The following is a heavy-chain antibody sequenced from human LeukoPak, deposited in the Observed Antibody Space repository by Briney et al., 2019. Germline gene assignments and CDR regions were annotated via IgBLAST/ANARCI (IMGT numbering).Heavy chain of an antibody. J-gene: IGHJ4*02. V-gene: IGHV4-34*01. CDR2: INRSGST. CDR3: ARGVGVYYDSSGYSDY. Sequence: SETLSLTCAVYGGSFSAYYWTWIRQPPGKGLEWIGEINRSGSTNYNPSLKSRVTISVDTSKNQFSLKLSSVTAADTAVYYCARGVGVYYDSSGYSDYWGQGTLVTVSS. CDR1: GGSFSAYY. D-gene: IGHD3-22*01.